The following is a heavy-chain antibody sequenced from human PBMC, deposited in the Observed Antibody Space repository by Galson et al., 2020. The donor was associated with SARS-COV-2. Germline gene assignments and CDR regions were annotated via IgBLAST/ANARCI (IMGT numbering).Heavy chain of an antibody. CDR1: GGTFSSYA. CDR2: IIPIFGTA. V-gene: IGHV1-69*13. CDR3: ARTGYSYGHTVYYYYGMDV. J-gene: IGHJ6*02. D-gene: IGHD5-18*01. Sequence: SVKVSCKASGGTFSSYAISWVRQAPGQGLEWMGGIIPIFGTANYAQKFQGRVTITADESTSTAYMELSSLRSEDTAVYYCARTGYSYGHTVYYYYGMDVWGQGTTVTVSS.